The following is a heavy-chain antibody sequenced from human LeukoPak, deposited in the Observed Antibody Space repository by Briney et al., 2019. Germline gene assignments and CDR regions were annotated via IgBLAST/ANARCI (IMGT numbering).Heavy chain of an antibody. Sequence: SQTLSLTCAISGDSVSSNSAAWNWIRQSPSRGLEWLGRTYYRSKWYNDYAVSVKSRITINPDTSKNQFSLQLNSVTPEDTAVYYCARGGKGMAAAAMRYNWFDPWGQGTLVTVSS. CDR3: ARGGKGMAAAAMRYNWFDP. D-gene: IGHD6-13*01. CDR1: GDSVSSNSAA. CDR2: TYYRSKWYN. J-gene: IGHJ5*02. V-gene: IGHV6-1*01.